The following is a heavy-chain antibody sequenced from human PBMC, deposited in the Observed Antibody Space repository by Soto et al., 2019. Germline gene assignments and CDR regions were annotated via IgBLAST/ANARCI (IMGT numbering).Heavy chain of an antibody. V-gene: IGHV1-18*01. CDR2: ISPYNGDA. Sequence: QVQLVQSGAEVKKPGASVKVSCKASGYSFTNDDITWVRQAPGQGLEWMGWISPYNGDADYVQKFQGRVNMTTDTFTSIVYMELRSLRSDDTAVYYCARGRQLDYWGQGTLVTVSS. CDR1: GYSFTNDD. D-gene: IGHD6-19*01. J-gene: IGHJ4*02. CDR3: ARGRQLDY.